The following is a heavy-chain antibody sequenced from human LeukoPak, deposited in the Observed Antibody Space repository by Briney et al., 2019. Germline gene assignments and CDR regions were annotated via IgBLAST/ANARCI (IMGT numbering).Heavy chain of an antibody. J-gene: IGHJ4*02. CDR1: GGSISSSSYY. V-gene: IGHV4-39*01. Sequence: SETLSLTCTVSGGSISSSSYYRGWIRQPPGKGLEWIGSIYYSGSTYYNPSLKSRVTISVDTSKNQFSLKLSSVTAADTAVYYCARRNYDQGGFYWGQGTLVTVSS. CDR2: IYYSGST. CDR3: ARRNYDQGGFY. D-gene: IGHD3-3*01.